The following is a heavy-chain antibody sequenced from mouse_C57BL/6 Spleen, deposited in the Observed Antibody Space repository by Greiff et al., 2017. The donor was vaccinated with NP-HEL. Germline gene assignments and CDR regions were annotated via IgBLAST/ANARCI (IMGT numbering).Heavy chain of an antibody. CDR2: IDPNSGGT. CDR1: GYTFTSYW. D-gene: IGHD2-5*01. CDR3: EREEDYSNYAGFAY. V-gene: IGHV1-72*01. Sequence: QVQLQQPGAELVKPGASVKLSCKASGYTFTSYWMHWVKQRPGRGLEWIGRIDPNSGGTKYNEKFKSKATLTVDKPSSTAYMQLSSLTSEDAAVYYCEREEDYSNYAGFAYWGQGTLVTVSA. J-gene: IGHJ3*01.